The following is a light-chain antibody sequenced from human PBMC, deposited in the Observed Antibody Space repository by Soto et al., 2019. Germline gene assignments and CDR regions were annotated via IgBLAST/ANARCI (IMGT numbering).Light chain of an antibody. CDR2: GAS. J-gene: IGKJ2*01. V-gene: IGKV3-20*01. Sequence: EIVLTQSPGTLSLSPGERATLSCRASQSVSSSYLAWYRQKPGQAPRLLIYGASSRATGIPDRISGSGSGTDFSLTISRLEPEDFAVYYCQQYGTSPQTFGQGTKLEIK. CDR3: QQYGTSPQT. CDR1: QSVSSSY.